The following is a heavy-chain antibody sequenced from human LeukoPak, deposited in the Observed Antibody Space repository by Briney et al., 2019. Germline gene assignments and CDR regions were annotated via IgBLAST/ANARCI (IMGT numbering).Heavy chain of an antibody. CDR2: ISSSGSGSVL. CDR3: ARVFGYVTTHD. V-gene: IGHV3-11*01. CDR1: GFIFSDYD. J-gene: IGHJ4*02. D-gene: IGHD4-17*01. Sequence: PGGSLRLSCAASGFIFSDYDMSWIRQAPGKGLEWVSYISSSGSGSVLFYVDSVKGRFTISRDNAKNSLYLQMDSLRAEDTAVYYCARVFGYVTTHDWGQGTLVTVSS.